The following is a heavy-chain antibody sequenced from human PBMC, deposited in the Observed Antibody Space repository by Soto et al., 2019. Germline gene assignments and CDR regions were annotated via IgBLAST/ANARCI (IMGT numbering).Heavy chain of an antibody. CDR1: GYSFTSYW. V-gene: IGHV5-10-1*03. CDR2: IDPSDSYT. D-gene: IGHD6-19*01. CDR3: ARHLSFRSSGWRVDNWFDP. Sequence: EVQLVQSGAEVKKPGESLRISCKGSGYSFTSYWISWVRQMPGKGLEWMGRIDPSDSYTNYSPSFQGHVTISADKSISTAYLQWSSLKASDTAMYYCARHLSFRSSGWRVDNWFDPWGQGTLVTVSS. J-gene: IGHJ5*02.